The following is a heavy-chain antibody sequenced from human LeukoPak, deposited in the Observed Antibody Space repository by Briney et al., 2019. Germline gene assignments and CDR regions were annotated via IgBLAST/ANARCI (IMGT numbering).Heavy chain of an antibody. D-gene: IGHD2-21*01. Sequence: PGGSLRLSCAASGFTFSSYAMSWIRQPPGKGLEWIASLYYRWSAYHSPSLKSRVTISVDRSKNQFSLKLYSVTAADSAVYYCARHVYCGGNCYRDDYYYYIDVWGTGTTVTVSS. J-gene: IGHJ6*03. CDR3: ARHVYCGGNCYRDDYYYYIDV. V-gene: IGHV4-39*01. CDR1: GFTFSSYA. CDR2: LYYRWSA.